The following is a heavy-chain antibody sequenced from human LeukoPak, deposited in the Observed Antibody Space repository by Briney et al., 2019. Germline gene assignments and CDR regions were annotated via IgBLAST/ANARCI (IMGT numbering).Heavy chain of an antibody. J-gene: IGHJ6*02. Sequence: GGSLRLSCAASGFTFSSYGIHWVRQAPGKGLEWVAFIRYDGSNKYYADSVKGRFTISRDNSKNTLYLQMNSLRAEDTAVYYCAKDRGVVVTVHYGMDVWGQGTTVTVSS. D-gene: IGHD2-21*02. CDR2: IRYDGSNK. V-gene: IGHV3-30*02. CDR3: AKDRGVVVTVHYGMDV. CDR1: GFTFSSYG.